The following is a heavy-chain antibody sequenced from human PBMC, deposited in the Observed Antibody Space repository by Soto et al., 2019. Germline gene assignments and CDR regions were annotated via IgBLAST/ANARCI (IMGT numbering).Heavy chain of an antibody. CDR3: AKDQRIVVVVAALDY. CDR1: GFTFSSCG. J-gene: IGHJ4*02. CDR2: ISYDGSNK. D-gene: IGHD2-15*01. Sequence: QVQLVESGGGVVQPGRSLRLSCAASGFTFSSCGMHWVRQAPGKGLEWVAVISYDGSNKYYADSVKGRFTISRDNSKNTLYLQMNSLRAEDTAVYYCAKDQRIVVVVAALDYWGQGTLVTVSS. V-gene: IGHV3-30*18.